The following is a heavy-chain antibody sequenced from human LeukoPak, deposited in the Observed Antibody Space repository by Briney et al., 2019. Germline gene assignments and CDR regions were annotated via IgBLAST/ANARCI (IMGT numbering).Heavy chain of an antibody. V-gene: IGHV3-21*01. Sequence: GGSLRLSCAASGFTYTSSSLNWVRQAPGKGLEWVSSISSSSGYIYYADSVKGRFTISRDSAKNSLYLQMNSLRAEDTAVYYCARDKIVGATYFDYWGQGTLVTVSS. D-gene: IGHD1-26*01. J-gene: IGHJ4*02. CDR3: ARDKIVGATYFDY. CDR2: ISSSSGYI. CDR1: GFTYTSSS.